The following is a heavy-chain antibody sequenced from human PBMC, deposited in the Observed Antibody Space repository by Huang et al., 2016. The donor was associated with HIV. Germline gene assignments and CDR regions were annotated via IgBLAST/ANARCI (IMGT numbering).Heavy chain of an antibody. Sequence: QVQLVESGGGVVQPGRSLRLSCAASGFPFNNHARHWVRQAPGKGLDWLAVKSNDGSNNYYADSVKGRFTISRDSSKSTLFLHMTSLRTEDTAVYYCARAKDTWDAYDIWGQGTMVIVSS. J-gene: IGHJ3*02. CDR1: GFPFNNHA. V-gene: IGHV3-30-3*01. CDR3: ARAKDTWDAYDI. CDR2: KSNDGSNN. D-gene: IGHD5-18*01.